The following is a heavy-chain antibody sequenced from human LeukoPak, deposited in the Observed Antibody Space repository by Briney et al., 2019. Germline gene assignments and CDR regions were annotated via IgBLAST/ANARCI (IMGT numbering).Heavy chain of an antibody. CDR2: IIPIFGTA. D-gene: IGHD1-26*01. J-gene: IGHJ2*01. CDR3: ARDGRSGSYSHWYFDL. CDR1: GGTFSSYA. V-gene: IGHV1-69*05. Sequence: SVKVSCKASGGTFSSYAISWVRQAPGRGLEWMGRIIPIFGTANYAQKFQGRVTITTDESTSTAYMELSSLRSEDTAVYYCARDGRSGSYSHWYFDLWGRGTLVTVSS.